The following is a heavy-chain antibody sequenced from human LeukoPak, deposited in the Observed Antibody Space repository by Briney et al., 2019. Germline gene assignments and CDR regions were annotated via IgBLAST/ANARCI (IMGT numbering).Heavy chain of an antibody. J-gene: IGHJ4*02. CDR2: IRRRAYGGAA. CDR3: SRNGLVDFDY. Sequence: GGSLRLSCTTSGFPFDDFPMSWVRQPAGKGLECVGFIRRRAYGGAAEYAASVKGRFIISRDDSKGIAYLQMNSLKTEDTAVYYCSRNGLVDFDYWGQGSRVSVSP. V-gene: IGHV3-49*04. CDR1: GFPFDDFP.